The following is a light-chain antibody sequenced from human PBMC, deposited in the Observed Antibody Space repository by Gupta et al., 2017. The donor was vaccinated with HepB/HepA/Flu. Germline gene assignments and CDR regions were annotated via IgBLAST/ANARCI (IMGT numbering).Light chain of an antibody. CDR1: QSVSSY. CDR3: QQRANWPPYT. J-gene: IGKJ2*01. V-gene: IGKV3-11*01. Sequence: EIVLTQSPDTLSLSPGERATLSCRASQSVSSYLAWYQQKPGQAPRLLIYDASNRATDTPARFSGSGSGTDFTLTISSREPEDFAVYYCQQRANWPPYTFGQGTKLEIK. CDR2: DAS.